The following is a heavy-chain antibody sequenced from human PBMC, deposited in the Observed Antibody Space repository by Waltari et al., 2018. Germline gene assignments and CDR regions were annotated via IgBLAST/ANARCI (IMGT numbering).Heavy chain of an antibody. J-gene: IGHJ3*02. Sequence: QVQLQESGPGLVKPSETLSLTCTVSGGSISSHYWRWIRQPPVKGLEWIGYIYYSWSTNYIPSLKSRVTMSVYTLKIQFALKLSSVAAADTAVYYCAREQPPFDAFDIWGQGTMVTVSS. V-gene: IGHV4-59*11. CDR2: IYYSWST. CDR3: AREQPPFDAFDI. CDR1: GGSISSHY. D-gene: IGHD6-13*01.